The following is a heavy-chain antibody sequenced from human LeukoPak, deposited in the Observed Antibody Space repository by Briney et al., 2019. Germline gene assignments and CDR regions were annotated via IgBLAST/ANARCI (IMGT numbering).Heavy chain of an antibody. CDR2: IFPGGSES. D-gene: IGHD4-17*01. J-gene: IGHJ4*02. CDR3: ARFSVQNYGVGPDY. Sequence: GESLQISCKGSGYSFTSYWIGWVRQMPGKGLEWMGVIFPGGSESRYSPSFQGQVTFSADKSIGTAYLQWNSLEASDTAIYYCARFSVQNYGVGPDYWGQGTQVTVSS. CDR1: GYSFTSYW. V-gene: IGHV5-51*01.